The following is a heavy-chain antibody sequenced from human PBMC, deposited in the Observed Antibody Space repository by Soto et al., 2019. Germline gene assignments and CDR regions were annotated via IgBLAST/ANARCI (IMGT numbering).Heavy chain of an antibody. D-gene: IGHD1-1*01. CDR3: ATGSFTSTGGRIGYHYNAMDV. V-gene: IGHV1-69*13. J-gene: IGHJ6*02. CDR1: GGTFSSHS. CDR2: IIPIFGPA. Sequence: SVKVSCKSSGGTFSSHSINWVRQAPGQGLEWMGGIIPIFGPANFAKKFQGRVTITAGESTTTAYMEPSSLTSEDTAAYYCATGSFTSTGGRIGYHYNAMDVWGQGTTVTVSS.